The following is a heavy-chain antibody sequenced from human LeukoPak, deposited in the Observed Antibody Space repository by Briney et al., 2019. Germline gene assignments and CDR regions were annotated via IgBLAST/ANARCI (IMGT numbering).Heavy chain of an antibody. J-gene: IGHJ4*02. D-gene: IGHD5-12*01. Sequence: PGGSLRLSCSASGFAFNTYAMHWVRQAPGKGLEYVSAISYNGGSTYYADSVKGRFTSSRDNSKNTLHLQMSSLRAEDTAVYYCVKGAVVARNWDYFDYWGQGTLVTVSS. CDR1: GFAFNTYA. CDR2: ISYNGGST. V-gene: IGHV3-64D*06. CDR3: VKGAVVARNWDYFDY.